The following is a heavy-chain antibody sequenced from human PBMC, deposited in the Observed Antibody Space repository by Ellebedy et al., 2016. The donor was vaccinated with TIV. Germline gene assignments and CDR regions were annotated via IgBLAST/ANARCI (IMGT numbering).Heavy chain of an antibody. V-gene: IGHV3-48*03. Sequence: PGGSLRLSCAASGFTFSSYEMNWVRQAPGKGLEWVSYISSSGSTIYYADSVKGRFTISRDNAKNSLYLQMNSLRAEDTAVYYCARDEEWGIAAAAGNRAFDIWGQGTMVTVSS. CDR2: ISSSGSTI. CDR1: GFTFSSYE. D-gene: IGHD6-13*01. J-gene: IGHJ3*02. CDR3: ARDEEWGIAAAAGNRAFDI.